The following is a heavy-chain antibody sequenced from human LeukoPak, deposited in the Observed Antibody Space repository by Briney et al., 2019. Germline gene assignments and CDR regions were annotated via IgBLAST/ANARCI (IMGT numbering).Heavy chain of an antibody. CDR3: ARHDYSNYPGGP. D-gene: IGHD4-11*01. CDR1: GFTFSNHA. J-gene: IGHJ5*02. Sequence: GGSLRLSCAASGFTFSNHAVSWVRQAPGKGLEWVSARGSDGTPYYTDSLKGRFTISGDNAKNSLYLQMNSLRAEDTALYYCARHDYSNYPGGPWGQGTLVTVSS. V-gene: IGHV3-23*01. CDR2: RGSDGTP.